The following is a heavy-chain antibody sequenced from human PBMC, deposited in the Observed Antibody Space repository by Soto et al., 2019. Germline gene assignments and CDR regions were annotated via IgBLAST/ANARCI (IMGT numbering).Heavy chain of an antibody. D-gene: IGHD6-13*01. CDR3: ARDHIAAASWFDP. J-gene: IGHJ5*02. Sequence: GGSLRLSCAASGFTFSSYSMKWVRQAPGKELEWVSSISSSSSYIYYADSVKGRFTISRDNAKNSLYLQMNSLRAEDTAVYYCARDHIAAASWFDPWGQGTLVTVSS. V-gene: IGHV3-21*01. CDR2: ISSSSSYI. CDR1: GFTFSSYS.